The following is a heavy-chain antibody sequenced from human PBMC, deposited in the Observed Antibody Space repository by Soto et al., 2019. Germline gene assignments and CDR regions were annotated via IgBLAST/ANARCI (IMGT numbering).Heavy chain of an antibody. CDR3: ARHRSSGFPFDY. CDR1: GGSISSSSYY. Sequence: SETLSLTCTVSGGSISSSSYYWGWIRQPPGKGLEWIGSIYYSGCTYYNPSLKSRVTISVDTSKNQFSLKLSSVTAADTAVYYCARHRSSGFPFDYWGQGTLVTVSS. CDR2: IYYSGCT. V-gene: IGHV4-39*01. J-gene: IGHJ4*02. D-gene: IGHD6-19*01.